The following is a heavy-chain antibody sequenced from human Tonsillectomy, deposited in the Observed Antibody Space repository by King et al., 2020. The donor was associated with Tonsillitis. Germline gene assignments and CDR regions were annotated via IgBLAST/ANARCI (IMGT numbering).Heavy chain of an antibody. J-gene: IGHJ4*01. CDR3: ARESAPADFDY. Sequence: QLVQSGTELKKPGASVKVSCKASGYTFTTYGISWVRQAPGQGLEWLGSIGVYNGNTNYAQNLQGRVTMTTDTSTRTAYMELRSLKSDDTAMYYCARESAPADFDYWGQGTLVTVSS. CDR2: IGVYNGNT. V-gene: IGHV1-18*04. CDR1: GYTFTTYG.